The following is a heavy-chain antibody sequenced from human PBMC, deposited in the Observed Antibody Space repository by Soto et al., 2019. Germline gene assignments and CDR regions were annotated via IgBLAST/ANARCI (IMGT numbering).Heavy chain of an antibody. CDR3: ARDQGYHYDS. V-gene: IGHV4-30-4*08. CDR1: GGSISSGNDY. D-gene: IGHD2-15*01. Sequence: QVQLQESGPGLVKPSQTVSLTCTVSGGSISSGNDYWSWIRQPPGKGLAWIGYIHYGGNTNYNPSLKSRLTMSLDTSKNQFSLKLSSVTAADTAVYYCARDQGYHYDSWGQGILVTVSS. CDR2: IHYGGNT. J-gene: IGHJ5*01.